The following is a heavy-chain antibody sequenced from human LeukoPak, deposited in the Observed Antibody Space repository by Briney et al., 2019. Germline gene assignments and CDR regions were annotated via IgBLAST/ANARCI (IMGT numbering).Heavy chain of an antibody. D-gene: IGHD5-24*01. CDR2: IKSKTIGGTT. CDR1: GFTFTNAW. Sequence: GGSLRLSCAASGFTFTNAWMSWVRQAPGKGLEWVGRIKSKTIGGTTDYAAPVNGRFTISRDDSKSTLYLQMNSLKTEDTAVYYCTTAPSDGYTDYWGQGTLVSVSS. CDR3: TTAPSDGYTDY. J-gene: IGHJ4*02. V-gene: IGHV3-15*01.